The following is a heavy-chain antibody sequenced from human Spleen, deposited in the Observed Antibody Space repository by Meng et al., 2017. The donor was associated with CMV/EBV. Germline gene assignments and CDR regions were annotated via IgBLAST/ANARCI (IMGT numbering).Heavy chain of an antibody. CDR2: IYYSGST. CDR1: GGSVSSGSYY. V-gene: IGHV4-61*01. J-gene: IGHJ4*02. D-gene: IGHD6-13*01. Sequence: SETLSLTCTVSGGSVSSGSYYWSWIRQPPGKGLEWIGYIYYSGSTNYNPSLKSRVTISVDTSKNQFSPKLSSVTAADTAVYYCARANNRPYSSSWYDFGWDYWGQGTLVTVSS. CDR3: ARANNRPYSSSWYDFGWDY.